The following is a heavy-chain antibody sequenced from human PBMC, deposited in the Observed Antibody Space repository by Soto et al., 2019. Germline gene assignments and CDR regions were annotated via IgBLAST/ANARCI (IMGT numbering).Heavy chain of an antibody. CDR1: VFTFDDYA. CDR2: ISCNSFSI. V-gene: IGHV3-9*01. CDR3: AKGPMGTAMVILGDDGMDV. Sequence: SLRLSCAASVFTFDDYAVHWVRQVPGKGLEWVSGISCNSFSIGYADAVRGRFTISRDHAKNSLYLQMNSLRAEATDLYYCAKGPMGTAMVILGDDGMDVWGQGPTVTVSS. D-gene: IGHD5-18*01. J-gene: IGHJ6*02.